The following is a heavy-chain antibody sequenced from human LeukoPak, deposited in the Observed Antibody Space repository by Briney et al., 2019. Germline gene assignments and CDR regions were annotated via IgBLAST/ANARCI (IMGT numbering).Heavy chain of an antibody. V-gene: IGHV4-34*01. CDR1: GGSFSGYY. D-gene: IGHD6-13*01. CDR3: ARGLQQPWAYYFDY. J-gene: IGHJ4*02. CDR2: INHSGST. Sequence: SETLSLTCAVYGGSFSGYYWSWIRQPPGKGLEWIGEINHSGSTNYNPSLKSRVTISVDTSKNQFSLKLSSVTAADTAVYYCARGLQQPWAYYFDYWGQGTLVTVSS.